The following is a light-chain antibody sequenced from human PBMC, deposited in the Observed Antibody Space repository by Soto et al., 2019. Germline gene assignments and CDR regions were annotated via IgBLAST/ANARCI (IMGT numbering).Light chain of an antibody. CDR3: QQYNSLPPT. CDR2: ATS. CDR1: RDVNIW. J-gene: IGKJ4*01. Sequence: DIQLAQSPSSLSASVGDRVTITCRASRDVNIWLAWYQQKPGKAPRSLINATSSLHSGVPSRFSGSGSGTYFTLTISSLQPEDSATYYCQQYNSLPPTFGGGTKVDIK. V-gene: IGKV1D-16*01.